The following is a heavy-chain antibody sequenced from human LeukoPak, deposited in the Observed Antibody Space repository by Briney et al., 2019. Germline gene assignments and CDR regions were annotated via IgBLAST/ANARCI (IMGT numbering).Heavy chain of an antibody. CDR2: IIPILGIA. Sequence: ASVKVSCKASGGTFSSYAISWVRQAPGQGLEWMGRIIPILGIANYAQKFQGRVTITADKSTSTAYMELSSLRSEDTAVYYCASRTTMIGDAFDIWGQGTMVTVSS. D-gene: IGHD3-22*01. V-gene: IGHV1-69*04. J-gene: IGHJ3*02. CDR3: ASRTTMIGDAFDI. CDR1: GGTFSSYA.